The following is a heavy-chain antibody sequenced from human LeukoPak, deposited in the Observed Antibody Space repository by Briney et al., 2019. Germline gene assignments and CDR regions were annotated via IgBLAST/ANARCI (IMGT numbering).Heavy chain of an antibody. V-gene: IGHV3-9*01. J-gene: IGHJ4*02. CDR3: AKDMYDNSVYPHYFDY. D-gene: IGHD3-22*01. CDR1: GFTFADYA. CDR2: ISWHSGSI. Sequence: GRSLRLSCAAPGFTFADYAMHWVRQAPGEGLESVSGISWHSGSIDYADSVKCRFTSSRDNAKNSLYLQINSLRAEDTALYYCAKDMYDNSVYPHYFDYWGQGTLVTVSS.